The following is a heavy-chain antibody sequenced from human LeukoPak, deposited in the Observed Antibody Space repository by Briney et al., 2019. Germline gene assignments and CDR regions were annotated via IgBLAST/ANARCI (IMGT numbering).Heavy chain of an antibody. Sequence: SVKVSCKASGGTFSSYAISWVRQAPGQGLGWMGGIIPIFGTANYAQKFQGRVTITADESTSTAYMELSSLRSEDTAVYYCARDGTSIAIPPDAFDIWGQGTMVTVSS. CDR3: ARDGTSIAIPPDAFDI. J-gene: IGHJ3*02. V-gene: IGHV1-69*01. D-gene: IGHD6-6*01. CDR1: GGTFSSYA. CDR2: IIPIFGTA.